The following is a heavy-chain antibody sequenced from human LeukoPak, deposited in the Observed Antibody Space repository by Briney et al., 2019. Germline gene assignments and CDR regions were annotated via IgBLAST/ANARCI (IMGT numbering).Heavy chain of an antibody. Sequence: SETLSLTCTVSGASISSYYWSWIRQPPGKGLEWIGYIYYSGSTNYNPSLKSRVTISVDTSKNQFSLKLSSVTAADTAVYYCARQYRYSSGWYVDYWGQGTLVTVSS. CDR2: IYYSGST. D-gene: IGHD6-19*01. CDR1: GASISSYY. V-gene: IGHV4-59*08. CDR3: ARQYRYSSGWYVDY. J-gene: IGHJ4*02.